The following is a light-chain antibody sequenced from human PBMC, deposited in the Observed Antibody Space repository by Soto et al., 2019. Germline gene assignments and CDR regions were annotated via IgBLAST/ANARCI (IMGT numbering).Light chain of an antibody. CDR2: AVS. Sequence: EIVLTQSPGTMTLSPGESAALACRASQTISNNYLVWYRQNPGQAPRLLIYAVSSRAAGIPDRFSGSGSWTDFTLTIARLEPDESAVYACPQHSNQPWTFGQRTRVQI. CDR3: PQHSNQPWT. CDR1: QTISNNY. V-gene: IGKV3D-20*02. J-gene: IGKJ1*01.